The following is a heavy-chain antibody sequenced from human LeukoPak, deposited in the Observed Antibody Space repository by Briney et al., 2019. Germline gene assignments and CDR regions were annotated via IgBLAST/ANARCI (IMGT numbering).Heavy chain of an antibody. D-gene: IGHD2-15*01. CDR3: ARDWGFCSGGSCYSFDY. J-gene: IGHJ4*02. CDR1: GFTFSSYA. V-gene: IGHV3-30*04. CDR2: ISYDGSNK. Sequence: SGGSLRLSCAASGFTFSSYAMHWVRQAPGKGLEWVAVISYDGSNKYYVDSVKGRFTISRDNSKNTLHLQMNSLRAEDTAVYYCARDWGFCSGGSCYSFDYWGQGTLVTVSS.